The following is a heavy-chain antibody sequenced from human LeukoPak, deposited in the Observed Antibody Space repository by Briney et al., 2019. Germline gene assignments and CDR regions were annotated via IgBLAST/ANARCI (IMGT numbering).Heavy chain of an antibody. CDR2: ISGSGGST. D-gene: IGHD3-10*01. CDR3: AKRHYYGSGSYYNEAATFDY. V-gene: IGHV3-23*01. Sequence: GGSLRLSCAASGFTFSSYAMSWVRQAPGKGLEWVSAISGSGGSTYYADSVKGRFTISRDNSKNTLYLQMSSLRAEDTAVYYCAKRHYYGSGSYYNEAATFDYWGQGTLVTVSS. CDR1: GFTFSSYA. J-gene: IGHJ4*02.